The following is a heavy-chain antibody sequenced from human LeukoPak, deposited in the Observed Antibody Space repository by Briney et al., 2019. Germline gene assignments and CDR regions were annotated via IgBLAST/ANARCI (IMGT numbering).Heavy chain of an antibody. D-gene: IGHD1-26*01. Sequence: GGSLRLSCAASGFTFSGSAMHWVRQASGKGLEWAGRIRSKANSYATAYAASVKGRFTISRDDSKNTAYLQMNSLKTEDTAVYYCTRQGATNDYWGQGTLVTVSS. CDR3: TRQGATNDY. CDR1: GFTFSGSA. CDR2: IRSKANSYAT. J-gene: IGHJ4*02. V-gene: IGHV3-73*01.